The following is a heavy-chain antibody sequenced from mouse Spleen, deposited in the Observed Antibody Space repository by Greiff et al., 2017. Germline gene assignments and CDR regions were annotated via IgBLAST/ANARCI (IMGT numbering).Heavy chain of an antibody. Sequence: VQLQQSGAELVRPGASVTLSCKASGYTFTDYEMHWVKQTPVHGLEWIGAIDPETGGTAYNQKFKGKAILTADKSSSTAYMELRSLTSEDSAVYYCTRRNDGYFMDYWGQGTSVTVSS. V-gene: IGHV1-15*01. J-gene: IGHJ4*01. D-gene: IGHD2-3*01. CDR1: GYTFTDYE. CDR2: IDPETGGT. CDR3: TRRNDGYFMDY.